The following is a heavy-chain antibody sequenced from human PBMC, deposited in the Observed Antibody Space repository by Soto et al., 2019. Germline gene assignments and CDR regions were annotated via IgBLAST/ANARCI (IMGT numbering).Heavy chain of an antibody. J-gene: IGHJ4*02. Sequence: SETLSLTCAVSGGSISGSYYYWAWLRQSPGKGPEWIGSVFYTGFTSYNPSLESRVSVSVDTSKSQFSLKLSAVTAADPAVYYCSREPFLPRARNDYWGQGALVTVSS. CDR3: SREPFLPRARNDY. D-gene: IGHD3-16*01. CDR1: GGSISGSYYY. CDR2: VFYTGFT. V-gene: IGHV4-39*02.